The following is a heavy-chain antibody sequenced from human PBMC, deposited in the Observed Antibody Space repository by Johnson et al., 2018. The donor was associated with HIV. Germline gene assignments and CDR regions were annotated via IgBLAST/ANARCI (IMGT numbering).Heavy chain of an antibody. Sequence: MQLVESGGGVVQPGRSLRLSCAASGFSFSSYWMSWVRQAPGKGLQWVANIKQDGNEKYYVDSVKDRFTISRDNAKNSLYLQMNSLRAEDTAVYYCARDYRERIVGATGWLDAFDIWGQGTMVTVSS. CDR3: ARDYRERIVGATGWLDAFDI. CDR2: IKQDGNEK. D-gene: IGHD1-26*01. V-gene: IGHV3-7*01. CDR1: GFSFSSYW. J-gene: IGHJ3*02.